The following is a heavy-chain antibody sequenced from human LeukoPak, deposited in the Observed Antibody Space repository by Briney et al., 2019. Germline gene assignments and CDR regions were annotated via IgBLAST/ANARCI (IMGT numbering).Heavy chain of an antibody. CDR2: INSSSSTI. Sequence: PGGSLRLSRAASGFTFSSYSMNWVRQAPGKGLEWVSYINSSSSTIQYADSVKGRFTISRDNAKDSLYLQMNSLRAEDTAVYFCARSVFQGAFDIWGQGTLVTVSS. V-gene: IGHV3-48*01. J-gene: IGHJ3*02. CDR1: GFTFSSYS. CDR3: ARSVFQGAFDI. D-gene: IGHD5/OR15-5a*01.